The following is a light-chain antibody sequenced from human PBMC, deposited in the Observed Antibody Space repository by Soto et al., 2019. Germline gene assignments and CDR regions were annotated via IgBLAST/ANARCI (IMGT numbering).Light chain of an antibody. V-gene: IGKV3-15*01. CDR3: QQYNNWPRT. CDR1: QSVSSN. Sequence: EIVMTQSPATLSVSPGERATLSCRASQSVSSNFAWYQHKPGQAPMLLIYGASTRATGIPARFSGSGSGTEFTLTISSLQSEDFAVYYGQQYNNWPRTFGQGTKLEIK. CDR2: GAS. J-gene: IGKJ2*01.